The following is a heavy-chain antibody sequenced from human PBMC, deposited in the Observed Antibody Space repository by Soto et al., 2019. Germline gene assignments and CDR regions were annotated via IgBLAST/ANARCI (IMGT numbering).Heavy chain of an antibody. CDR2: TYYRSKWYN. J-gene: IGHJ6*02. V-gene: IGHV6-1*01. CDR1: GDSVSSNSVT. D-gene: IGHD3-22*01. Sequence: SQTLSLTCAISGDSVSSNSVTWYWFRQSPSRGLEWLGRTYYRSKWYNDYADSVKGRFTISRDNSKNTLYLQMNGLRAEDTAVYYCAKAGYYDSSGSTGMDVWGQGTTVTVSS. CDR3: AKAGYYDSSGSTGMDV.